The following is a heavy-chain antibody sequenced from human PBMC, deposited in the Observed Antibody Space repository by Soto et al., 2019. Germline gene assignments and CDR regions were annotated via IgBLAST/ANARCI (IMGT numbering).Heavy chain of an antibody. J-gene: IGHJ5*02. CDR3: ARERITIFGVVIQFDP. Sequence: PSQTLSLTCAIAGDSVSSNSAAWNWIRQSPSRGLEWLGRTYYRSKWYNDYAVSVKSRITINPDTSKNQFSLQLNSVTPEDTAVYYCARERITIFGVVIQFDPWGQGTLVTVSS. CDR1: GDSVSSNSAA. V-gene: IGHV6-1*01. CDR2: TYYRSKWYN. D-gene: IGHD3-3*01.